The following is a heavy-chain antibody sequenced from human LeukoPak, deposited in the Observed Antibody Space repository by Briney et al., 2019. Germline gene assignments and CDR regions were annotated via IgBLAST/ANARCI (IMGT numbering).Heavy chain of an antibody. D-gene: IGHD3-22*01. CDR2: ISYDGDNT. CDR1: GFTFSTYW. V-gene: IGHV3-74*01. CDR3: ARDPRGPTGYDSSGRDSFDY. Sequence: GGSLRLSCAASGFTFSTYWMHWVRQAPGKELVWVSRISYDGDNTNYADSVKGRFTISRDNSKNTLYLQANSLRAEDTAVYYCARDPRGPTGYDSSGRDSFDYWGQGTLVTVSS. J-gene: IGHJ4*02.